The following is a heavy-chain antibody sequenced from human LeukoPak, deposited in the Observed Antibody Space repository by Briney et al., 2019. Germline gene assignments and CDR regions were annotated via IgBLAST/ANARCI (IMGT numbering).Heavy chain of an antibody. CDR1: GGTFSSYA. CDR3: ARGLSWSANPFDY. V-gene: IGHV1-69*05. Sequence: ASVKVSCKASGGTFSSYAISWVRQAPGQGLEWMGGIIPIFGTANYAQKFQGRVTLTTDTSTSTVYMELSSLTSDDTAVYYCARGLSWSANPFDYWGQGTLVTVSS. J-gene: IGHJ4*02. CDR2: IIPIFGTA. D-gene: IGHD6-13*01.